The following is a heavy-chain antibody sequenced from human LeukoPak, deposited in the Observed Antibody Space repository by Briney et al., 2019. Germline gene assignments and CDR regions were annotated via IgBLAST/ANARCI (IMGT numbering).Heavy chain of an antibody. CDR1: GLTFANAW. D-gene: IGHD7-27*01. V-gene: IGHV3-15*01. Sequence: PGGSLRLPCAASGLTFANAWMNWVRQAPGKGLEWVGRIKSIDFGGAADYSAPVKGRFTISRDDSKHTLYLQMNSLSTEDTAVYYCTIVLTGTPVDPIIDFWGQGTLVTVSS. J-gene: IGHJ4*02. CDR3: TIVLTGTPVDPIIDF. CDR2: IKSIDFGGAA.